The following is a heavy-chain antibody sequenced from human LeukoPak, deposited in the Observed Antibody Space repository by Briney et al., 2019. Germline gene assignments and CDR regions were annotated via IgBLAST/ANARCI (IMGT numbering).Heavy chain of an antibody. J-gene: IGHJ6*02. Sequence: GASVKVSCKASGYTFTSYAMHWVRQAPGQRLEWMGWINAGNGNTKYSQKFQGRVTITRDTSASTAYMELSSLRSEDTAVYYCARAPVGATYYYYYGMDVWGQGTTVTVSS. CDR3: ARAPVGATYYYYYGMDV. CDR2: INAGNGNT. V-gene: IGHV1-3*01. D-gene: IGHD1-26*01. CDR1: GYTFTSYA.